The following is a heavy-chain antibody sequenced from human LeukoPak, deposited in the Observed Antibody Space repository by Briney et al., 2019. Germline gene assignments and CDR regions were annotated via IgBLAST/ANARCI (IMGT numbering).Heavy chain of an antibody. Sequence: PSETLSLTCGVSGTSFSSYYWSWIRQTPGKGLEWIGEVNHSGYTNMNPSPKSRVTISVDTSKNQFSLMLTSVTAADTAVYFCARMTTGHDYWGQGTLVTVSS. CDR1: GTSFSSYY. J-gene: IGHJ4*02. CDR3: ARMTTGHDY. CDR2: VNHSGYT. V-gene: IGHV4-34*01. D-gene: IGHD4-17*01.